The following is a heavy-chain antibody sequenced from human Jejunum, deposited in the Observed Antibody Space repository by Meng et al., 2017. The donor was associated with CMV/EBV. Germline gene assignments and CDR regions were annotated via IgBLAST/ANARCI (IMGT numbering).Heavy chain of an antibody. J-gene: IGHJ5*02. V-gene: IGHV3-73*01. D-gene: IGHD2-2*01. CDR3: TRHSIVVVPAAGFDP. Sequence: VPLRDYTIPLVRQAPGKGLEWVGRIRSKTYSSATAYAASVKGRFIISRDDSKNTAYLQMNSLKTEDTAVYYCTRHSIVVVPAAGFDPWGQGTLVTVSS. CDR1: VPLRDYT. CDR2: IRSKTYSSAT.